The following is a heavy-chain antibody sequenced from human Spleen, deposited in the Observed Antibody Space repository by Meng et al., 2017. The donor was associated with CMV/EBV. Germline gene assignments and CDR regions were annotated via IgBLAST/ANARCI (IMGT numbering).Heavy chain of an antibody. Sequence: CKASGGTFRSYAISWVRQAPGQGLEWMGGIIPIFGTANYAQKFQGRVTITTDESTSTAYMELSSLRSEDTAVYYCARGGGRVKPWFDPWGQGTLVTVSS. CDR2: IIPIFGTA. CDR3: ARGGGRVKPWFDP. V-gene: IGHV1-69*05. CDR1: GGTFRSYA. D-gene: IGHD6-13*01. J-gene: IGHJ5*02.